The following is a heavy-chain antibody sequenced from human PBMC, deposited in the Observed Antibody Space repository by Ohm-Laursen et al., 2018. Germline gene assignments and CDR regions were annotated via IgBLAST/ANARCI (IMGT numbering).Heavy chain of an antibody. CDR2: IYYSGST. D-gene: IGHD6-19*01. Sequence: SETLSLTCTVSGGSISSYYWSWIRQPPGKGLEWIGYIYYSGSTNYNPSLKSRVTISVDTSKNQFSLKLSSVTAADTAVYYCARGRVAVAGTNYYGMDVWGQGTTVTVSS. V-gene: IGHV4-59*01. CDR1: GGSISSYY. J-gene: IGHJ6*02. CDR3: ARGRVAVAGTNYYGMDV.